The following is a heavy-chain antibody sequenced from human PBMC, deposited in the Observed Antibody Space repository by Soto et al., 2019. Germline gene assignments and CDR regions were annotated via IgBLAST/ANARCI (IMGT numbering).Heavy chain of an antibody. Sequence: EVQLVESGGGLVQPGGSLRLSCAASGFTLSRYNMNWVRQAPGKGLEWVSYISGSSDTIYYADSVKGRFTISRDNAKNSLYLQVDSLRDEDTAVYYCARDHGGSTWFVGIYYYFGVDVWGQGTTVTVSS. J-gene: IGHJ6*01. CDR1: GFTLSRYN. CDR3: ARDHGGSTWFVGIYYYFGVDV. D-gene: IGHD6-13*01. CDR2: ISGSSDTI. V-gene: IGHV3-48*02.